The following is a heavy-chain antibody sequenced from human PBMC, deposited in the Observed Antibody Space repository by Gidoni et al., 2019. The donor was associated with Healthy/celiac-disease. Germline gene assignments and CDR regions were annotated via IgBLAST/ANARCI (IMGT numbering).Heavy chain of an antibody. CDR1: GGSFSGYY. Sequence: QVQLQQWGAGRLKPSETLPLTCAVYGGSFSGYYWSWIRQPPGKGLEWIGDINHSGSTNYNPSLKSRVTISVDTSKNQFSLKLSSVTAADTAVYYCASPRGYSYGWQYYFDYWGQGTLVTVSS. CDR2: INHSGST. V-gene: IGHV4-34*01. CDR3: ASPRGYSYGWQYYFDY. J-gene: IGHJ4*02. D-gene: IGHD5-18*01.